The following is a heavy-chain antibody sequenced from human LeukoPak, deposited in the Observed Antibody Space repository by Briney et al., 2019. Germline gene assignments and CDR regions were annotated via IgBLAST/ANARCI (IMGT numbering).Heavy chain of an antibody. CDR2: IIPILGIA. CDR3: ARDLPPYYFDY. CDR1: GGIFSSYA. J-gene: IGHJ4*02. V-gene: IGHV1-69*04. Sequence: SVKVSCKASGGIFSSYAISWVRQAPGQGLEWMGRIIPILGIANYAQKFQGRVTITADKSTSIAYMDLSSLRSEDTAVYYCARDLPPYYFDYWGQGTLVTVSS.